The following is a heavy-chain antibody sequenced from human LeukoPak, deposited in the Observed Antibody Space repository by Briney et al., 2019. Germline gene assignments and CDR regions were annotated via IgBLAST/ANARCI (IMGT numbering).Heavy chain of an antibody. D-gene: IGHD6-19*01. CDR3: AKDKGQWLAFYYYYGMDV. CDR2: FHPADGET. Sequence: ASVKVSCKASGGTFSSYAISWVRQAPGKGLEWMGGFHPADGETIYAQKFQGRVTMTEDTSTDTAYMELSSLRSEDTAVYYCAKDKGQWLAFYYYYGMDVWGQGTTVTVSS. CDR1: GGTFSSYA. J-gene: IGHJ6*02. V-gene: IGHV1-24*01.